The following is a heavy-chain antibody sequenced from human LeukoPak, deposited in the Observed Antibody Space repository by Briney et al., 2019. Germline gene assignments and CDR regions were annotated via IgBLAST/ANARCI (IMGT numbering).Heavy chain of an antibody. CDR1: GFTFRSYW. CDR2: IKQDGSDK. CDR3: ARDGAPFDS. Sequence: PGVSLRLSCASSGFTFRSYWMIWVRQAPGKELEWVANIKQDGSDKYHMDSVRGRCTISRDNAKNSLYLQMNSLRDEATAVYYCARDGAPFDSWGQGTLVTVSS. J-gene: IGHJ4*02. V-gene: IGHV3-7*01. D-gene: IGHD4/OR15-4a*01.